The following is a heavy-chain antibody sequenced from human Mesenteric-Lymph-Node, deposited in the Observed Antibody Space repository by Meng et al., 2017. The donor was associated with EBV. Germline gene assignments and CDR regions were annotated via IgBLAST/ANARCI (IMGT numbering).Heavy chain of an antibody. CDR1: GDSLTVSPYY. CDR2: INYSGTT. D-gene: IGHD2-2*01. CDR3: ARHRRASSTGDWLDP. V-gene: IGHV4-39*01. Sequence: LGKALDTLSFNCVVSGDSLTVSPYYWGLVRQLTGKGLEWIGTINYSGTTYYNPSLESRFSIFVDKSKNQFSLTLNFVTAAHTAVYYCARHRRASSTGDWLDPWGQGTLVTVSS. J-gene: IGHJ5*02.